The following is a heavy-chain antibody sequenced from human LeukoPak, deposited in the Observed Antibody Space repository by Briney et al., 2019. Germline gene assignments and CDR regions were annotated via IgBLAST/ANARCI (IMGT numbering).Heavy chain of an antibody. D-gene: IGHD4/OR15-4a*01. CDR1: GFTFSNAG. CDR3: RAGAYSHPYDY. J-gene: IGHJ4*02. V-gene: IGHV3-23*01. Sequence: PGGSLRLSCTASGFTFSNAGMNWVRQAPGKGLEWVSTISTNGGSTYYADSVKGRFTISRDNSKNMLHLQMNSLRAEDTAVYARRAGAYSHPYDYWGQGTLVTVSS. CDR2: ISTNGGST.